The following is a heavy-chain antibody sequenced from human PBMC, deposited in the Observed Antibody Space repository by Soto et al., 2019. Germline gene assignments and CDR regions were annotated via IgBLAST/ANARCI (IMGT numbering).Heavy chain of an antibody. J-gene: IGHJ4*02. V-gene: IGHV3-21*06. Sequence: GGTLRRSCAASGFTLTRYSMNWVRQPPGKGIEWVSSISSTTNYIYYVESMKGRLPFSRDNAKNSLYLEMNSLRAQDTAVHYCARESEDLTSNFDYWGQGTLVTVSS. CDR1: GFTLTRYS. CDR2: ISSTTNYI. CDR3: ARESEDLTSNFDY.